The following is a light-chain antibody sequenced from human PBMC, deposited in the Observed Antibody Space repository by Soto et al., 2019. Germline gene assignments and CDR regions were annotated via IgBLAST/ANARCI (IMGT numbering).Light chain of an antibody. CDR1: QSLLYSDGNTY. CDR3: KQALQTPIT. V-gene: IGKV2-28*01. J-gene: IGKJ1*01. Sequence: DIVLTQSPLSLPVTAGEPASISRRSSQSLLYSDGNTYLNWFPQRLDQSPQIXIYLGSNRASGVPDRFIGSGAGTDCTRRISRVEDEDFAIDYCKQALQTPITFGQGTKVDIK. CDR2: LGS.